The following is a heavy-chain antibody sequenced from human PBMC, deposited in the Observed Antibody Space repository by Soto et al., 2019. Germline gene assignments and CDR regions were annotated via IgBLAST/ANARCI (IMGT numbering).Heavy chain of an antibody. D-gene: IGHD1-1*01. J-gene: IGHJ6*02. CDR1: GGSFSGYY. V-gene: IGHV4-34*01. Sequence: PSETLSLTCAVYGGSFSGYYWNWIRQPPGKGLEWIGEINHSGSTNYNPSLKSRVTISVDTSKNQFSLKLSSVTAADTAVYYCARFSPTRRYYYGMDVWGQGTTVTVSS. CDR2: INHSGST. CDR3: ARFSPTRRYYYGMDV.